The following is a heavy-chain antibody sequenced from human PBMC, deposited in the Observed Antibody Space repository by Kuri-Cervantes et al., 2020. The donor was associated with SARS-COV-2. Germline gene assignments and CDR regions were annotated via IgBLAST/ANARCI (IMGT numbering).Heavy chain of an antibody. Sequence: ASVKVSCKVSGYTLTELSMHWVRQAPGKGLEWMGGFDPEDGETIYAQKFQGRVTMTEDTSTDTAYMELSSLRSEDTAVYYCAKAPGLPSGSINWFDPWGQGTLVTVSS. CDR1: GYTLTELS. J-gene: IGHJ5*02. V-gene: IGHV1-24*01. CDR3: AKAPGLPSGSINWFDP. CDR2: FDPEDGET. D-gene: IGHD3-10*01.